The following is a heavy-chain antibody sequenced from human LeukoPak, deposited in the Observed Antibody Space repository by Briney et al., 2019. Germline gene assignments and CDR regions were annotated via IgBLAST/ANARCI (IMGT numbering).Heavy chain of an antibody. CDR2: ITGSGGST. J-gene: IGHJ4*02. CDR3: AKRSGYSSSRYLDYFDY. V-gene: IGHV3-23*01. Sequence: PGGSLRLSCAASGFTFSNYAMSWVRQAPGKGLEWVSTITGSGGSTNYADSVKGRFTISRDKSKNTLYLQMNSLRAEDTAVYYCAKRSGYSSSRYLDYFDYWGQGTLVTVSS. D-gene: IGHD6-13*01. CDR1: GFTFSNYA.